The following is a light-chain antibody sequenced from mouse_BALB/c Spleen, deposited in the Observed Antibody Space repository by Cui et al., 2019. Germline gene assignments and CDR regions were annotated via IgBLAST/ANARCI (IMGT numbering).Light chain of an antibody. CDR1: QNVGTN. J-gene: IGKJ2*01. CDR3: QQYNSYPYT. CDR2: SAS. V-gene: IGKV6-15*01. Sequence: DIVITPSQKFMSTSVGDRVSVTCKASQNVGTNVAWYQQKPGQSPKALIYSASYRYSGVPDRFTGSGSRTDFTLTISNVQSEDLAEYFCQQYNSYPYTFGGGTKLEIK.